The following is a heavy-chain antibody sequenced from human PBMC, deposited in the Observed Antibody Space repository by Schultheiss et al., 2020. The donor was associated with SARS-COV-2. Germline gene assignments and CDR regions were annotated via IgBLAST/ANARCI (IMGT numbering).Heavy chain of an antibody. V-gene: IGHV3-7*01. CDR3: ARLEWDIVVVRAAYPDYYYYMDV. CDR1: GFTFSSYW. CDR2: IKQDGSEK. Sequence: GGSLRLSCAASGFTFSSYWMSWVRQAPGKGLEWVANIKQDGSEKYYVDSVKGRFTISRDNAKNSLYLQMNSLRAEDTAVYYCARLEWDIVVVRAAYPDYYYYMDVWGKGTTVTVSS. J-gene: IGHJ6*03. D-gene: IGHD2-2*01.